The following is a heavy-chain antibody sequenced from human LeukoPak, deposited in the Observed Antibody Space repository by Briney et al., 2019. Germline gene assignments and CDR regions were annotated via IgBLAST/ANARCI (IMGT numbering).Heavy chain of an antibody. J-gene: IGHJ4*02. CDR3: ARDRDWYSFDS. D-gene: IGHD6-19*01. CDR1: GFIFSRFW. CDR2: IKQDGSER. Sequence: GGSLRLSCAASGFIFSRFWMSWVRQAPGKGLEWVANIKQDGSERYYVDSVKGRFTISRDNAKNSLYLQMNSLRAEDAAVYYCARDRDWYSFDSWGQGTLVTVSS. V-gene: IGHV3-7*03.